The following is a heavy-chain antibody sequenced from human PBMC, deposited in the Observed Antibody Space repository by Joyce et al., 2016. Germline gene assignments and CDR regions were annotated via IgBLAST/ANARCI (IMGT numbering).Heavy chain of an antibody. J-gene: IGHJ4*02. D-gene: IGHD6-13*01. V-gene: IGHV2-70*04. CDR1: GFSLNSHLMR. Sequence: QVTLKESGPALVKPTQTLTLTCTFSGFSLNSHLMRVSWIRQPPGKALEWLARIDWDDVKFYSTSLKTRITVSKDGSKNQVVLTMTNLHPLDTATYYCERTGESSSLYFDYWGQGTLVTVSS. CDR3: ERTGESSSLYFDY. CDR2: IDWDDVK.